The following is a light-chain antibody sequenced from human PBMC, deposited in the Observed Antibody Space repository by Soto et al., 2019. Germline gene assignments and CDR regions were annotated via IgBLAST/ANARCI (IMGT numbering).Light chain of an antibody. CDR3: QQYNNWPPWT. Sequence: EIVMTQSPATLSVSPGERATLSGSASQSVSSNLAWYQQKPGQAPRLLIYGASTRATGIPARFSGSGSGTEFTLTISSLQSEDFAVYYCQQYNNWPPWTFGQGTKVDNK. V-gene: IGKV3-15*01. CDR2: GAS. J-gene: IGKJ1*01. CDR1: QSVSSN.